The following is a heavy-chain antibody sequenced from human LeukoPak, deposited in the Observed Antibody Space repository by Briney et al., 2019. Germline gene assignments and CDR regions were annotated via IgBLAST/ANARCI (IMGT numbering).Heavy chain of an antibody. CDR1: GGSFSGYY. D-gene: IGHD3-3*01. Sequence: PSETLSLTCAVYGGSFSGYYWSWIRQPPGKGLEWMGEINRSGSTNYNPSLKSRVTISVDTSKNQFSLKLSSVTAADTAVYYCARGLRFWNYMDVWGKGTTVTVSS. CDR3: ARGLRFWNYMDV. V-gene: IGHV4-34*01. J-gene: IGHJ6*03. CDR2: INRSGST.